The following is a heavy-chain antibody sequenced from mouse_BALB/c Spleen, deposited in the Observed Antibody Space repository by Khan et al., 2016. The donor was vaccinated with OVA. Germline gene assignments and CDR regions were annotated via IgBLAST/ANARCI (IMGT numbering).Heavy chain of an antibody. CDR2: IWSGGNT. Sequence: QVQLKQSGPGLVAPSQSLSITCTVSGFSLSRYSVHWVRQPPGKGLEWLGMIWSGGNTDYNSALTSRLSISKDNSKSQVFLKMNSLQTGDTAMYYCARKKYGNYVSLDYWGQGTSVTVSS. CDR1: GFSLSRYS. CDR3: ARKKYGNYVSLDY. V-gene: IGHV2-6-4*01. J-gene: IGHJ4*01. D-gene: IGHD2-10*02.